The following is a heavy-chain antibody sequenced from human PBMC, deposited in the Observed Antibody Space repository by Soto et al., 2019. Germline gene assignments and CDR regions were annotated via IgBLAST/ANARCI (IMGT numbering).Heavy chain of an antibody. D-gene: IGHD7-27*01. CDR1: GFTFSSYA. J-gene: IGHJ4*02. Sequence: EVQLLESGGGLVEPGGSLRLSCAASGFTFSSYAMSWVRQAPGKGLEWVSGISGSGDSTYYADSVKGRFTISRDNSKNMVYLQMNSLRVEDTAVYYCAKPGAATSGDWGYFDYWGQGTLVTVSS. V-gene: IGHV3-23*01. CDR2: ISGSGDST. CDR3: AKPGAATSGDWGYFDY.